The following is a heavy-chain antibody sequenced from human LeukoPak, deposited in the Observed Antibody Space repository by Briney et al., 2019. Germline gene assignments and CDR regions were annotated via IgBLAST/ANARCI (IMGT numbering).Heavy chain of an antibody. V-gene: IGHV1-69*04. CDR1: GGTFSSYA. CDR3: ARNGGHSGYDSEFFDY. Sequence: ASVKVSCKASGGTFSSYAISWVRQAPGQGLEWMGRIIPILGIANYAQKFQGRVTITADKSTSTAYMELSSLRSEDTAVYYCARNGGHSGYDSEFFDYWGQGTLVTVSS. D-gene: IGHD5-12*01. J-gene: IGHJ4*02. CDR2: IIPILGIA.